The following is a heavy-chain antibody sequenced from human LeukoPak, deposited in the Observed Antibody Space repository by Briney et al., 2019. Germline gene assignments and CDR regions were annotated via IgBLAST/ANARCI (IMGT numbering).Heavy chain of an antibody. CDR1: GVTSSGYA. Sequence: GGSLRHSRADPGVTSSGYAMRRGRQAPGKGLGWGAVLSYDGSKKYYADSVKGRFTISRDKFRNTRYLQMNNLREEETALFFFERDPYISSNLRHSYCYMDVWGKGTTVTVSS. CDR2: LSYDGSKK. J-gene: IGHJ6*03. D-gene: IGHD6-13*01. CDR3: ERDPYISSNLRHSYCYMDV. V-gene: IGHV3-30-3*01.